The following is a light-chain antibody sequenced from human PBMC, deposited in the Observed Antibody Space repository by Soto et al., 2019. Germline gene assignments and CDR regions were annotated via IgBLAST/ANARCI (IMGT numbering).Light chain of an antibody. J-gene: IGKJ4*01. CDR1: QSITTF. V-gene: IGKV1-5*01. CDR2: DAS. Sequence: GDRVTITCRASQSITTFLAWYLQKPGKAPQILIYDASKLEPGVPSRLSGGGSGTEFTLTISSLQPDDFATYYCQQYDDWLRLTFGGGTKVDIK. CDR3: QQYDDWLRLT.